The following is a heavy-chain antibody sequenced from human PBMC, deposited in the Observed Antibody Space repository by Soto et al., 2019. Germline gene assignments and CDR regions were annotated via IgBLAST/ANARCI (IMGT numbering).Heavy chain of an antibody. CDR1: GFTFSSYW. CDR3: AGGGSRYSYGQCDS. Sequence: GGSLRLSCAASGFTFSSYWMSWVRQAPGKGLEWVANIKQDGSEKYYVDSVKGRFTISRDNAKNSLYLQMNSLRAEDTAVYYWAGGGSRYSYGQCDSWGPGTLVTVSS. V-gene: IGHV3-7*03. J-gene: IGHJ4*02. D-gene: IGHD5-18*01. CDR2: IKQDGSEK.